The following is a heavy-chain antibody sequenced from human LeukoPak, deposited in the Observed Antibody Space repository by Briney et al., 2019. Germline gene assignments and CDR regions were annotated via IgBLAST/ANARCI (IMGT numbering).Heavy chain of an antibody. CDR2: IDWDDDK. Sequence: SGPALVKPTQTLTLTCTFSGFSLSTSGMRVNWIRQPPGKALEWLARIDWDDDKFYSTSLRTRLTISKDTSKNQVVLTMTNMDPVDTATYYCAGMRGGYSNIDGMDVWGKGATVTVSS. D-gene: IGHD5-18*01. J-gene: IGHJ6*04. CDR1: GFSLSTSGMR. V-gene: IGHV2-70*04. CDR3: AGMRGGYSNIDGMDV.